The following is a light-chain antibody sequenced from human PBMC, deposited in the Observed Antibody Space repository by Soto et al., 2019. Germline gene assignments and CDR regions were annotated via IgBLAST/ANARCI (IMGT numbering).Light chain of an antibody. J-gene: IGKJ4*01. CDR3: QQYESYSPLT. Sequence: DIKMTQSPSTLSASVGDRVTITCRASQSVSNWLAWYQLKPGKAPKLLIYAVFSLESGVPSRFSGRRSGTEFTLTIAGLQPEDFATYYCQQYESYSPLTFGGGTMV. CDR1: QSVSNW. V-gene: IGKV1-5*01. CDR2: AVF.